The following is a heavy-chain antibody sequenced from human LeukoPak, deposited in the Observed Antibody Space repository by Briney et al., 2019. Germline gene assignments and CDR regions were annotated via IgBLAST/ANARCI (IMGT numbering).Heavy chain of an antibody. J-gene: IGHJ6*02. CDR3: ARDRIAAAGYYGMDV. V-gene: IGHV1-69*04. D-gene: IGHD6-13*01. CDR1: GGTFSSYA. CDR2: IIPILGIA. Sequence: SVKLSCKASGGTFSSYAISWVRQAPGQGLEWMGRIIPILGIANYAQKFQGRVTITADKSTSTAYMELSSLRSEDTAVYYCARDRIAAAGYYGMDVWGQGTTVTVSS.